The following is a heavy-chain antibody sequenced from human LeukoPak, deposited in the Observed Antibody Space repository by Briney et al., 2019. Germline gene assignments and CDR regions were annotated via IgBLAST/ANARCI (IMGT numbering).Heavy chain of an antibody. CDR3: AKDRHTGITIFGVVTY. D-gene: IGHD3-3*01. CDR1: GFTFSSYG. CDR2: ISYDGSNK. V-gene: IGHV3-30*18. J-gene: IGHJ4*02. Sequence: GGSLRLSCAASGFTFSSYGMPWVRQAPGKGLEWVAVISYDGSNKYYADSVKGRFTISRDNSKNTLYLQMNSLRAEDTAVYYCAKDRHTGITIFGVVTYWGQGTLVTVSS.